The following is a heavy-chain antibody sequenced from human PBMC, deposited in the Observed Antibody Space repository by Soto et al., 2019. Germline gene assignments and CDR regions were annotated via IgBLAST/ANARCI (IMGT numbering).Heavy chain of an antibody. Sequence: QVQLQESGPVLVKPSQTLSLTCTVSGGSISRGGYYWSWIGQHQGKGLEWIGDIYDSGSTYYNPSLKRRINISVDTSKNQFSLKLSSVNAADTAVYYCARVLTYGDYGDDRWYDPWGQGTLVTVSS. CDR2: IYDSGST. CDR1: GGSISRGGYY. V-gene: IGHV4-31*03. J-gene: IGHJ5*02. CDR3: ARVLTYGDYGDDRWYDP. D-gene: IGHD4-17*01.